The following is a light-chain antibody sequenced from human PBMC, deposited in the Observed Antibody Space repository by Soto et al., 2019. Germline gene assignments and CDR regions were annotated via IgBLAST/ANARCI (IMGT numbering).Light chain of an antibody. CDR3: QQYNSYSYT. Sequence: DIQMTQSPSTLSASVGDRVTLTCRASQTVGIWLAWYQQKPGKAPKLLLHDASSLQIGVPTRFSCSGSGTEFTLTISSLQPEDSATYYCQQYNSYSYTFGLGTKLEIK. CDR2: DAS. V-gene: IGKV1-5*01. J-gene: IGKJ2*01. CDR1: QTVGIW.